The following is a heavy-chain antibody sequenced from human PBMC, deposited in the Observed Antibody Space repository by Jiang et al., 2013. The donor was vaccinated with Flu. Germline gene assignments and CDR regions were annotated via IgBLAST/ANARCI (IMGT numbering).Heavy chain of an antibody. CDR3: ARDRNDEYVDY. D-gene: IGHD1-1*01. CDR2: ISYDGSNK. Sequence: FTFSSYAMHWVRQAPGKGLEWVAVISYDGSNKYYADSVKGRFTISRDNSKNTLYLQMNSLRAEDTAVYYCARDRNDEYVDYWGQGTLITVSS. J-gene: IGHJ4*02. V-gene: IGHV3-30*01. CDR1: FTFSSYA.